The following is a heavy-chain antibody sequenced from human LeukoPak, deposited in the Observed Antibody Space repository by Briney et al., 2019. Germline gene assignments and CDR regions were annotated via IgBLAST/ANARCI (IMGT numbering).Heavy chain of an antibody. CDR3: AKGHIDSSGGYNYFDY. CDR1: GFTFSAYG. CDR2: ISGGSGGNT. D-gene: IGHD6-19*01. J-gene: IGHJ4*02. Sequence: GGSLRLSCAASGFTFSAYGMNWVRQAPGKGLEWVAGISGGSGGNTYYADSVKRLFTISRDNSKKTLYLQMNSLRAEDTAVYYCAKGHIDSSGGYNYFDYWGQGTLVTVSS. V-gene: IGHV3-23*01.